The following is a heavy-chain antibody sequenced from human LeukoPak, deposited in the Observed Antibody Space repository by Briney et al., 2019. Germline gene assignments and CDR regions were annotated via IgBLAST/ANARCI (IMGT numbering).Heavy chain of an antibody. V-gene: IGHV3-9*01. J-gene: IGHJ6*02. Sequence: PGRSLRLPCAASGFTFDDYAMHWVRQAPGKGLEWVSGISWNSGSIGYADSVKGRFTISRDNAKNSLYLQMNSLRAEDTALYYCAKDRYTMSGMDVWGQGTTVTVSS. D-gene: IGHD3-22*01. CDR2: ISWNSGSI. CDR3: AKDRYTMSGMDV. CDR1: GFTFDDYA.